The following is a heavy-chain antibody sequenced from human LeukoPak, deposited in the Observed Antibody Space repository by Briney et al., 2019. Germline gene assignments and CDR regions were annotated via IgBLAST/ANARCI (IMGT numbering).Heavy chain of an antibody. CDR1: GGSISSYY. Sequence: SETLSLTCTVSGGSISSYYWSWIRQPPGKGLEGIGDIYYSGSTNYNPSLKSRVTISVDTSKNQFSLKLSSVTAAGTAVDYCARAEGFDFFYYWGQGTPVPVSS. V-gene: IGHV4-59*01. CDR2: IYYSGST. D-gene: IGHD3-3*01. CDR3: ARAEGFDFFYY. J-gene: IGHJ4*02.